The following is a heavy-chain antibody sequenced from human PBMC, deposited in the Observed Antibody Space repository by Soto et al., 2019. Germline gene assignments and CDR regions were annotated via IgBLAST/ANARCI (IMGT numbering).Heavy chain of an antibody. Sequence: ASVKVSCKASGYTFTSYAMHWVRQAPGQRLEWMGWINAGNGNTKYSQKFQGRVTITRDTSASTAYMELSSLRSEDTAVYYCARELSEPYYYDSSGYSPLYFDYWGQGTLVTVSS. CDR3: ARELSEPYYYDSSGYSPLYFDY. D-gene: IGHD3-22*01. J-gene: IGHJ4*02. V-gene: IGHV1-3*01. CDR1: GYTFTSYA. CDR2: INAGNGNT.